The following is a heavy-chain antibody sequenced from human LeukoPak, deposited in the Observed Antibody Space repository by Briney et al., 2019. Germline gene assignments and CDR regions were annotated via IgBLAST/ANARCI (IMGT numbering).Heavy chain of an antibody. D-gene: IGHD4-17*01. J-gene: IGHJ5*02. V-gene: IGHV3-21*01. CDR1: GFTFRDYT. CDR2: VSFGSSSI. Sequence: GGSLRLSCAASGFTFRDYTMNWVRQSPGKGLQWVSYVSFGSSSISYADSLKGRFTISRDDAKSSVYLEMTSLRAEDTAVYYCARASTGYAVTDGFDTWGPGTLVTVSS. CDR3: ARASTGYAVTDGFDT.